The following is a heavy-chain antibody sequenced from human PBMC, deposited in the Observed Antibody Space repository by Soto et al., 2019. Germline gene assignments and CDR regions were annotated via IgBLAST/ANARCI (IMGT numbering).Heavy chain of an antibody. CDR1: GFTFDNYA. V-gene: IGHV3-23*01. CDR3: AKDYGVRGIMTNLFAS. J-gene: IGHJ5*01. CDR2: ISGSGDRT. D-gene: IGHD3-10*01. Sequence: EVQLLESGGGLVQPGGSLRISCTASGFTFDNYAMAWVRQAPGKGLEWVAGISGSGDRTNYVDSVKGRFTISRDNSKNRLYLQMKSLRAEDTALYYCAKDYGVRGIMTNLFASWGQGTLVAVSS.